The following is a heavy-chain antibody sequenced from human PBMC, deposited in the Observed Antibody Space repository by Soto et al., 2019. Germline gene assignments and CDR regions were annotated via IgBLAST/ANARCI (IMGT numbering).Heavy chain of an antibody. Sequence: EVQVVESGGGLVKPGGSLRLSCATSGFTLSKAWMNWVRQAPGKGLEWVGRIRSTTDGGTTDYAAPVKGRFTISRDYSKNTLYLQMNSLKTEDTAVYYCVTDQGYFQHWGQGTLVTVSS. CDR3: VTDQGYFQH. CDR2: IRSTTDGGTT. V-gene: IGHV3-15*07. CDR1: GFTLSKAW. D-gene: IGHD6-13*01. J-gene: IGHJ1*01.